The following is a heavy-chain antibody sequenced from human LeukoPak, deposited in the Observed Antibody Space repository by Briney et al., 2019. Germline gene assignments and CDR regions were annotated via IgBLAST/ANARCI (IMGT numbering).Heavy chain of an antibody. V-gene: IGHV3-43*02. D-gene: IGHD6-13*01. J-gene: IGHJ5*02. Sequence: PGGSLRLSCAASGFTFDDYAMHWVRQAPGKGLEWVSLISGDGGSTYYADSVKGRFTTSRDNSKNSLYLQMNSLRTEDTALYYCAKDARYSSSWNWFDPWGQGTLVTVSS. CDR3: AKDARYSSSWNWFDP. CDR1: GFTFDDYA. CDR2: ISGDGGST.